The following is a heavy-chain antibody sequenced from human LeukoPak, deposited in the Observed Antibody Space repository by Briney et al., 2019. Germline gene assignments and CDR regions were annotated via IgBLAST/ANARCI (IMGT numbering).Heavy chain of an antibody. V-gene: IGHV4-59*12. D-gene: IGHD3-22*01. J-gene: IGHJ3*02. CDR1: GGSISSYY. Sequence: SETLSLTCTVSGGSISSYYWSWLRQPPGKGLEWIGYIYYSGSTNYNPALKSRVTISVDMFYNQFSRKLSSVTAADTAVYYCAGTYYFDSSGHYFGGNGFDIWGQGTMVTVSS. CDR2: IYYSGST. CDR3: AGTYYFDSSGHYFGGNGFDI.